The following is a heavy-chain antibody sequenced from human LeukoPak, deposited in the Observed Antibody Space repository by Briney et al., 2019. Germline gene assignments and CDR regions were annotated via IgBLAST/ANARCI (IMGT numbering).Heavy chain of an antibody. V-gene: IGHV1-8*01. CDR3: ARAAFDSRGYYYEGFDS. Sequence: ASVKVSCKTSGYTFTRYDINWVRQATGQGLEWVGWMNPNSGNTGFAEKFQGRVTLTRDASISTWYMELSNLESEDTAVYFCARAAFDSRGYYYEGFDSWGQGTLVTVSS. CDR2: MNPNSGNT. CDR1: GYTFTRYD. J-gene: IGHJ4*02. D-gene: IGHD3-22*01.